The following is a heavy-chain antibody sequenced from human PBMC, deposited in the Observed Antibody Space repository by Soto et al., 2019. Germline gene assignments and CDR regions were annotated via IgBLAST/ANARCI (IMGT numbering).Heavy chain of an antibody. CDR1: GFTFSIYA. CDR2: ISINGGST. CDR3: VKGEYYYDRSGYYPFDY. J-gene: IGHJ4*02. Sequence: PGGSLRLSCSASGFTFSIYAMHWVRQAPGKGLEYVSSISINGGSTHYADSVKGRFTISRDNSKNTQYLQMSSLRADDTALYYCVKGEYYYDRSGYYPFDYWGQGTLVTVSS. V-gene: IGHV3-64D*06. D-gene: IGHD3-22*01.